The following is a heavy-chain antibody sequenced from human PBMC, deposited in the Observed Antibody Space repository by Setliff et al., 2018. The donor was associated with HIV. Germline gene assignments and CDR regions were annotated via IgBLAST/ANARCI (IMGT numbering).Heavy chain of an antibody. V-gene: IGHV3-15*01. CDR1: GFTFSNAW. Sequence: PGGSLRLSCAASGFTFSNAWMSWVRQAPGKGLEWVGRIKIKIDGGTTDYAAPVKGRFTISRDDSKNMLYVQMNSLKTEDTAVYYCYTVKWNDDYYYYGMDVWGQGTTVTVS. CDR2: IKIKIDGGTT. J-gene: IGHJ6*02. D-gene: IGHD1-20*01. CDR3: YTVKWNDDYYYYGMDV.